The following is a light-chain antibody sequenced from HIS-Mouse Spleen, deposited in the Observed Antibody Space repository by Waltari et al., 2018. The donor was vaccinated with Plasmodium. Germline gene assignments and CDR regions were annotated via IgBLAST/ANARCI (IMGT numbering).Light chain of an antibody. CDR3: QTWGTGMGV. V-gene: IGLV4-69*01. CDR2: LNSDGSH. J-gene: IGLJ2*01. CDR1: SGHSSYA. Sequence: SSSASLGASVKLTCTLSSGHSSYAIAWHQQQPEKGPRYLMKLNSDGSHSKGDGIPDRFSGSSSGAERYLTISSLQSEDEADYYCQTWGTGMGVFGGGTKLTVL.